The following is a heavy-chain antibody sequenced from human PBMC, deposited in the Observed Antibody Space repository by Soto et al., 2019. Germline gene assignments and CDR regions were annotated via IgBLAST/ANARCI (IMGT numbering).Heavy chain of an antibody. D-gene: IGHD3-9*01. Sequence: QVQLQQWGAGLLKPSETLSLTCAVYGGSFSGYYWSWIRQPPGKGLEWIGEINHSGSTNYNPSLKSRVTISVDTSKNQFSLKLSSVTAADTAVYYCARGQRYFDWLLWALDYWGQGTLVTVSS. J-gene: IGHJ4*02. V-gene: IGHV4-34*01. CDR2: INHSGST. CDR3: ARGQRYFDWLLWALDY. CDR1: GGSFSGYY.